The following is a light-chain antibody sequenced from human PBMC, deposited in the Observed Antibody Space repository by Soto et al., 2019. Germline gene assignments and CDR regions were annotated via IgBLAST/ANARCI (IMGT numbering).Light chain of an antibody. J-gene: IGLJ2*01. Sequence: QSVLTQPASVSGSPGQSITISCTGTSSDVGSYNLVSWYQQHPGKAPKLMIYEGSKRPSGVSNRFSGSKYGNTAYLTISGLQAEDEDDYYCCSYAGSRTYVVFGGGTKLTV. CDR2: EGS. CDR3: CSYAGSRTYVV. CDR1: SSDVGSYNL. V-gene: IGLV2-23*01.